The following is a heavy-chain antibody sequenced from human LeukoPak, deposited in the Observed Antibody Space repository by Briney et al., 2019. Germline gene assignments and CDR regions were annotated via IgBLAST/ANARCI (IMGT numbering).Heavy chain of an antibody. D-gene: IGHD1-26*01. V-gene: IGHV4-28*03. Sequence: PSGTLSLTCAVSGYSISSSNWWGWIRQPPGKGLEWIGYIYYSGSTYYNPSLKSRVTMSVDTSKNQFSLKLSSVTAVDTAVYYCARATRGWELTIDYWGQGTLVTVSS. J-gene: IGHJ4*02. CDR3: ARATRGWELTIDY. CDR2: IYYSGST. CDR1: GYSISSSNW.